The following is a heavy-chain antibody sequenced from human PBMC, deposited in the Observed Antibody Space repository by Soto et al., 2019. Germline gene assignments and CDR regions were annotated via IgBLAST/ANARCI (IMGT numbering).Heavy chain of an antibody. D-gene: IGHD5-18*01. CDR2: ISYDVSLQ. CDR1: GFAFSSYG. Sequence: QAQLVESGGGVVQPGRSLRLSCAASGFAFSSYGMHWVRQAPGTGLEWVAVISYDVSLQHYADSVKGRFTISRDNSKNRVLLKMSSLRAEDTAGYYCVSDRGYGHASVPYSWGQGTLVSVSS. CDR3: VSDRGYGHASVPYS. V-gene: IGHV3-30*13. J-gene: IGHJ4*02.